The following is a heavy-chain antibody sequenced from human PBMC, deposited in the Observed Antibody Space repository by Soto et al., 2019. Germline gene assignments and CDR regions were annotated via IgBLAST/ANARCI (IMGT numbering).Heavy chain of an antibody. J-gene: IGHJ3*01. CDR1: GGTISSYY. CDR3: ERVEERGAVCDV. V-gene: IGHV4-59*01. D-gene: IGHD3-16*01. CDR2: IYNSGSA. Sequence: QVQLQESGPGLVKPSEPLSLTFRVSGGTISSYYWRWIRQPPGKGLEWIGYIYNSGSANYSTSLKSIVKISVDTSKNQFYMTMRSVTAADTALYYFERVEERGAVCDVWGQGTLVTVSS.